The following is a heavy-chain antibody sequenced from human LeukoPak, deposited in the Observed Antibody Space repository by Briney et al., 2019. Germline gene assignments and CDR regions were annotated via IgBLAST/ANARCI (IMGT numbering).Heavy chain of an antibody. J-gene: IGHJ4*02. D-gene: IGHD2-2*01. V-gene: IGHV4-59*12. CDR2: IYYSGST. CDR3: ARDDCSSTSCSLGY. Sequence: KPSETLSLTCTVSGGSISSYYWSWIRQPPGKGLEWIGYIYYSGSTYYNPSLKSRVTISVDTSKNQFSLKLSSVTAADTAVYYCARDDCSSTSCSLGYWGQGTLVTVSS. CDR1: GGSISSYY.